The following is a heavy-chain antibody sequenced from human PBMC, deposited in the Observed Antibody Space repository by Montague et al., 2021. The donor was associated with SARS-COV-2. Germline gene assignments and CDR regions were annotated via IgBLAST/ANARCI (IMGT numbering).Heavy chain of an antibody. CDR2: IYHSGST. CDR3: ARDVRYYDIWSGRAQSSPDY. Sequence: SETLSLTCTVSGGSISSYYWSWIRRPPGKGLEWIGSIYHSGSTYXXPSLKSRVTISVDTSKNQFSLKLSSVTAADTAVYYCARDVRYYDIWSGRAQSSPDYWGQGTLVTVSS. CDR1: GGSISSYY. V-gene: IGHV4-38-2*02. D-gene: IGHD3-3*01. J-gene: IGHJ4*02.